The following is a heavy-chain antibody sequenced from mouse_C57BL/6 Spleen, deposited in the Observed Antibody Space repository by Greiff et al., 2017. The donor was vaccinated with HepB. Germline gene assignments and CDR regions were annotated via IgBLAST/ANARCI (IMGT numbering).Heavy chain of an antibody. CDR3: ARGELGRDPWFAY. CDR2: ISSGSSTI. Sequence: EVKLMESGGGLVKPGGSLKLSCAASGFTFSDYGMHWVRQAPEKGLEWVAYISSGSSTIYYADKVKGRFTISRDNAKNTLFLQMTSLRSEDTAMYYCARGELGRDPWFAYWGQGTLVTVSA. V-gene: IGHV5-17*01. CDR1: GFTFSDYG. J-gene: IGHJ3*01. D-gene: IGHD4-1*01.